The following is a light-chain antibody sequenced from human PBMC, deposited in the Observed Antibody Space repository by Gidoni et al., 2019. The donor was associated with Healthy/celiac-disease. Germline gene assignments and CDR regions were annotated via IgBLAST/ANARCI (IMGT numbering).Light chain of an antibody. J-gene: IGKJ3*01. CDR3: QKCNSAPPFT. Sequence: DIQMTQSPSSLSASVGDRVTITCRASQGISNYLPWYQQQPGEVPKLLIYAASTLQSGVPSRFSGSGSGTDFTLTIRSLQPEDVATYYCQKCNSAPPFTFGPGTKVDIK. CDR1: QGISNY. CDR2: AAS. V-gene: IGKV1-27*01.